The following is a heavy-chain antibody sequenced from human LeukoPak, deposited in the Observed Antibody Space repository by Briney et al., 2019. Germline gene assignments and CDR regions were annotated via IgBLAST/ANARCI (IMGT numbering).Heavy chain of an antibody. Sequence: GGSLRLSCAASGFTFSSYAMNWVRQAPGKGLEWLSGISPRGGGTYYADSVKGRFTISRDDSKNTLSLQMNSLRVEDTAVSYCARDLAWGAFDYWGQGTLVTVSS. CDR2: ISPRGGGT. V-gene: IGHV3-23*01. D-gene: IGHD7-27*01. CDR1: GFTFSSYA. J-gene: IGHJ4*02. CDR3: ARDLAWGAFDY.